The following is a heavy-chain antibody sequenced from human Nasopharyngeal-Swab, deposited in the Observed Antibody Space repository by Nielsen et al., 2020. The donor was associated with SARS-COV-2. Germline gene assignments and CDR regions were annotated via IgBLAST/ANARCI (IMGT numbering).Heavy chain of an antibody. CDR2: IYYSGST. D-gene: IGHD1-26*01. Sequence: WRRQPPGTGLEWIGYIYYSGSTNYNPSLKSRVTISVDTSKNQFSLKLSSVTAADTAVYYCARVWGATCLNWGQGTLVTVSS. J-gene: IGHJ4*02. V-gene: IGHV4-59*01. CDR3: ARVWGATCLN.